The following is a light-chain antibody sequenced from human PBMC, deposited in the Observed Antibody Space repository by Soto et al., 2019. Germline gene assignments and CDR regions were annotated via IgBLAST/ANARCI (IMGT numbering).Light chain of an antibody. CDR2: TND. V-gene: IGLV1-44*01. CDR1: TSNIGTNT. Sequence: QSVLTQAPSASGTPGQRVSISCSGRTSNIGTNTVNWYQQLPGEAPRLLIYTNDQRPSGVPDRFSGSKSGTSASLAISGLQSEDEAHYYCAAWDASVNHPVFGGGTKVTVL. CDR3: AAWDASVNHPV. J-gene: IGLJ3*02.